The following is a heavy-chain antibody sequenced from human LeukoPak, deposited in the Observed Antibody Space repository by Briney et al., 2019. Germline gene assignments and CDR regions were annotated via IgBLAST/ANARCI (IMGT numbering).Heavy chain of an antibody. CDR3: ARVGYYGSGSYWFDP. Sequence: ASVKVSCKASGYTFTGYYMHWVRQAPGQGLEWMGWINPNSGGTNYAQKFQGRVTMTRDTSISTAYMELSRLRSDDTAVYYCARVGYYGSGSYWFDPWGQGTLVTVFS. CDR2: INPNSGGT. V-gene: IGHV1-2*02. J-gene: IGHJ5*02. CDR1: GYTFTGYY. D-gene: IGHD3-10*01.